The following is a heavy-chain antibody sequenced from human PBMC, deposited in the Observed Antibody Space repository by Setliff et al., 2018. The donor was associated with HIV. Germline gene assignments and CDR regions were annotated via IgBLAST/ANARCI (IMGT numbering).Heavy chain of an antibody. CDR2: ISAHNGHT. CDR3: ATDGIGGWLRPMPDY. V-gene: IGHV1-18*01. CDR1: GYSFTSYG. D-gene: IGHD5-12*01. Sequence: ASVKVSCKASGYSFTSYGFTWVRQAPGQGLEWMGWISAHNGHTDYAQKFQDRVTMSTDTSTTTAFMELRSLISDDTAVYYCATDGIGGWLRPMPDYWGQGTQVTVSS. J-gene: IGHJ4*02.